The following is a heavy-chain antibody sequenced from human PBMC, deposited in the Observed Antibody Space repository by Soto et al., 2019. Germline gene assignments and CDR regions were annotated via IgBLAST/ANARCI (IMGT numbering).Heavy chain of an antibody. CDR2: MNPGTGET. CDR1: GYYFTNHV. CDR3: TRPRDSGAWISN. J-gene: IGHJ4*01. V-gene: IGHV1-8*01. Sequence: VSCRGSGYYFTNHVHIGWPRAAGQGLEWMGWMNPGTGETGYTGKFQGRLAMTRETSITTACMELTSLTSDDTAWYYCTRPRDSGAWISNWGQGTSVNISP. D-gene: IGHD2-2*03.